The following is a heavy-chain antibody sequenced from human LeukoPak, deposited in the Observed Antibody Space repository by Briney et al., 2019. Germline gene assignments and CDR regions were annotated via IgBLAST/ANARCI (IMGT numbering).Heavy chain of an antibody. Sequence: SETLSLTCTVSGGSMSPFYWSWIRQSPGKGLEWIGSIYYSGGTNYNPSLKSRVTISVDTSKNQFSLELSSVTAADTAVYYRALNSTKHTFDIWGQGTMVTVSS. D-gene: IGHD1-1*01. CDR3: ALNSTKHTFDI. CDR2: IYYSGGT. CDR1: GGSMSPFY. J-gene: IGHJ3*02. V-gene: IGHV4-59*08.